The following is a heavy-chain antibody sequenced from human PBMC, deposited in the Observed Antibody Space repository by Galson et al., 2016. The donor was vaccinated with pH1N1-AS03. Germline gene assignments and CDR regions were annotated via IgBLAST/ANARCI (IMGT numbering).Heavy chain of an antibody. CDR2: IYPAVST. CDR3: ARSPRLISVAGTFPSRFDF. D-gene: IGHD6-19*01. V-gene: IGHV4-38-2*01. CDR1: GFIFTHYS. Sequence: LRLSCAASGFIFTHYSMHWVRQAPGKGLEWIGSIYPAVSTDYNPSLKSRVAMSVDTSKNQFSLNLSSVTAADTALYYCARSPRLISVAGTFPSRFDFWGQGTLVTVSS. J-gene: IGHJ4*02.